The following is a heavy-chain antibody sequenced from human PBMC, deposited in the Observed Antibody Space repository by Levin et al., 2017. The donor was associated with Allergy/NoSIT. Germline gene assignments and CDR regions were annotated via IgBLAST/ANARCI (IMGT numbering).Heavy chain of an antibody. CDR1: GGSISSSNW. CDR3: ARLTMVRGVSLDY. J-gene: IGHJ4*02. D-gene: IGHD3-10*01. CDR2: IYHSGST. Sequence: SETLSLTCAVSGGSISSSNWWSWVRQPPGKGLEWIGEIYHSGSTNYNPSLKSRVTISVDKSKNQFSLKLSSVTAADTAVYYCARLTMVRGVSLDYWGQGTLVTVSS. V-gene: IGHV4-4*02.